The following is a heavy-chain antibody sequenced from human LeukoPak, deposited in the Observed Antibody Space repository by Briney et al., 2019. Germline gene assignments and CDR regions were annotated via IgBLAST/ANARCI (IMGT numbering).Heavy chain of an antibody. V-gene: IGHV4-34*01. CDR3: TRALGSYSGYDYFWFDP. Sequence: RSSETLSLTCTVYDGSFSGHYWSWIRQPPGKGLEWIGEINHSGSTNYRPSLKSRVTISVDTSKNQFSLKLNSVTAADTAVYYCTRALGSYSGYDYFWFDPWGQGTLVTVSS. CDR1: DGSFSGHY. CDR2: INHSGST. D-gene: IGHD5-12*01. J-gene: IGHJ5*02.